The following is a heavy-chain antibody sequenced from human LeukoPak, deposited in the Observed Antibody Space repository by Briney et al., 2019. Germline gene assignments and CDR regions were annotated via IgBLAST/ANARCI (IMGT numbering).Heavy chain of an antibody. CDR1: GGSISRDY. CDR3: ASASPGDWFDP. V-gene: IGHV4-59*12. D-gene: IGHD3-10*01. Sequence: SETLSLTCTISGGSISRDYWSWIRQPPGKGLEWIGYIYYTGSTNYNPSLKSRVTISVDTSKNQFSLKLSSVTAADTAVYYCASASPGDWFDPWGQGTLVTVSS. CDR2: IYYTGST. J-gene: IGHJ5*02.